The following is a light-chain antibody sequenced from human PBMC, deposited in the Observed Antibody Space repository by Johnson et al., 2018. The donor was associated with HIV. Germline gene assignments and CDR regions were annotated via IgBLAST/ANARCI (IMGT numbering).Light chain of an antibody. Sequence: SVLTQPPSVSAAPGQKVTISCSGSSSNIGNNYVSWYQQLPGTSPKLLIYENKARPSGIPDRVSGSKSGTSATLGSTGLQTGDEADYYCGTWDSSLSVYVFGTGTKVTVL. CDR3: GTWDSSLSVYV. CDR2: ENK. CDR1: SSNIGNNY. V-gene: IGLV1-51*01. J-gene: IGLJ1*01.